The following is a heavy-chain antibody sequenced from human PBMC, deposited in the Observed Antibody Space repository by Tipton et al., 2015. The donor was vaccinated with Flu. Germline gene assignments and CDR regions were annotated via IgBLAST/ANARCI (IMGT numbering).Heavy chain of an antibody. CDR2: ISGSGGST. Sequence: SLRLSCAASGFTFSSYAMSWVRQAPGKGLEWVSAISGSGGSTYYADSVKGRFTISRDNSKNTLYLQMSSLRAEDTAVYYCVKDRCSTSCYRPFDYWGQGTLVTVSS. CDR3: VKDRCSTSCYRPFDY. D-gene: IGHD2-2*02. J-gene: IGHJ4*02. CDR1: GFTFSSYA. V-gene: IGHV3-23*01.